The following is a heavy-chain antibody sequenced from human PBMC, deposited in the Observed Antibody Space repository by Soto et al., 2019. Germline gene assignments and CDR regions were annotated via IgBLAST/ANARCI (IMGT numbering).Heavy chain of an antibody. CDR1: GFTFSSYG. D-gene: IGHD3-22*01. CDR3: ARNYGGSGYYFAY. CDR2: IWYDGSNK. Sequence: GGSLRLSCAASGFTFSSYGMHWVRQAPVKGLEWVAVIWYDGSNKYYAESVKGRFTISRDNSKNTLYLQMNNLRAEDTAVYYCARNYGGSGYYFAYWGQGTLVTVSS. J-gene: IGHJ4*02. V-gene: IGHV3-33*08.